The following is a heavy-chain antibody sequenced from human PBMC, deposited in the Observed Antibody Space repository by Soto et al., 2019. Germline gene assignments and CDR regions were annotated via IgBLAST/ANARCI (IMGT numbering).Heavy chain of an antibody. Sequence: QITLKESGPTVVKPTQTLTLTCSLSGFSLNTGGVGVGWIRQPPGKALEWLAVIYWDDDKSWNPSLRDRLTINRDASDDQVVLTVTNMDPVDTGKYDCARRRGGFGGCWTTPYFDYWGQGTLVTVSS. CDR3: ARRRGGFGGCWTTPYFDY. V-gene: IGHV2-5*02. CDR1: GFSLNTGGVG. J-gene: IGHJ4*02. CDR2: IYWDDDK. D-gene: IGHD6-19*01.